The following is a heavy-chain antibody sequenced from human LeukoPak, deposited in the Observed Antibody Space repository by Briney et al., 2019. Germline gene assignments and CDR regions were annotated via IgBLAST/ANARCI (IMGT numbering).Heavy chain of an antibody. V-gene: IGHV3-11*01. CDR1: GFTFSDYY. Sequence: GGSLRLSCAASGFTFSDYYMSWIRQAPGKGLEWVSYISSSGSTIYYADSLKGRFTISRDNAKNSLYLQMNSLRAEDTAVYYCARNAADGRYSYGYLDYYYYMDVWGKGTTVTISS. J-gene: IGHJ6*03. CDR3: ARNAADGRYSYGYLDYYYYMDV. D-gene: IGHD5-18*01. CDR2: ISSSGSTI.